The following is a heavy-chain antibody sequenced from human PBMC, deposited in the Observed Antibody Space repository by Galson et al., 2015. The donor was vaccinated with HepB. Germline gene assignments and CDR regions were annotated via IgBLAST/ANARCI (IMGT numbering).Heavy chain of an antibody. J-gene: IGHJ4*02. Sequence: SLRLSCAASGFTFSDYYMSWIRQAPGKGLEWAGRIRNRANSHTTEYAASVKGRFSISRDDSKNSLYLQMNSLKTEDTAVYYCVRSRRDGYNLDDYWGQGTLVTVSS. CDR2: IRNRANSHTT. CDR1: GFTFSDYY. V-gene: IGHV3-72*01. D-gene: IGHD5-24*01. CDR3: VRSRRDGYNLDDY.